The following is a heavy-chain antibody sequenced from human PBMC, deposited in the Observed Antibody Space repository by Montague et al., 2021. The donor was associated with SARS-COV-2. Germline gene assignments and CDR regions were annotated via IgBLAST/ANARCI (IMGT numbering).Heavy chain of an antibody. V-gene: IGHV4-39*01. CDR2: IYYSGNT. Sequence: SETLSLTCAVSGGSISSSGYYWGWIRQPPGKGLEWIGSIYYSGNTYYSPSLQSRVTISVDTSKNQFSLRLNSMTAADTAVYYCARLPPYRFNSNGHYYNAVDIWGQGTWSPSLQ. CDR1: GGSISSSGYY. J-gene: IGHJ3*02. CDR3: ARLPPYRFNSNGHYYNAVDI. D-gene: IGHD3-22*01.